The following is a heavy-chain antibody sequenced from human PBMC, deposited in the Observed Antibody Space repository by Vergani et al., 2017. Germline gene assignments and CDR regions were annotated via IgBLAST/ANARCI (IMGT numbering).Heavy chain of an antibody. Sequence: EVQLVESGGGLVQPGGSLRLSCAASGFTFSSYWMSWVRQAPGKGLEWVANIKQDGSEKYYVDSVKGRFTISRDNAKNSLYLQMNSLRAEDTALYYCAKDMAPNIVVVPAAYYYYYGMDVWGQGTTVTVSS. V-gene: IGHV3-7*03. D-gene: IGHD2-2*01. J-gene: IGHJ6*02. CDR2: IKQDGSEK. CDR3: AKDMAPNIVVVPAAYYYYYGMDV. CDR1: GFTFSSYW.